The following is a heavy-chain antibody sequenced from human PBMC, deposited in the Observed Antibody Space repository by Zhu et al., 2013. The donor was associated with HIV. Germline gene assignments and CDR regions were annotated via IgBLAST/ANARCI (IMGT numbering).Heavy chain of an antibody. CDR1: GGTFNHNV. J-gene: IGHJ4*02. CDR2: IIPIFNRT. CDR3: AGPHDILGD. Sequence: VQLVQSGAEVKKPGSSVKVSCTASGGTFNHNVFSWLRQAPGQGLEWMGVIIPIFNRTIYAQKFQGRITITADKPTSTAYMELSSLRSEDTAVYYCAGPHDILGDWGQGTLVTVSS. D-gene: IGHD3-9*01. V-gene: IGHV1-69*06.